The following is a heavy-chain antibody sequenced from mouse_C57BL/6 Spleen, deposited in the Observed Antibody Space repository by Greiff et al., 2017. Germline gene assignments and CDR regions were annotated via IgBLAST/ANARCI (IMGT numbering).Heavy chain of an antibody. J-gene: IGHJ3*01. CDR3: ARSGDYAWFAY. V-gene: IGHV5-17*01. CDR2: ISSGSSTI. CDR1: GFTFSDYG. Sequence: EVKLQESGGGLVKPGGSLKLSCAASGFTFSDYGMHWVRQAPEKGLEWVAYISSGSSTIYYADTVKGRFTISRDNAKNTLFLQMTSLRSEDTAMYYCARSGDYAWFAYWGQGTLVTVSA. D-gene: IGHD2-4*01.